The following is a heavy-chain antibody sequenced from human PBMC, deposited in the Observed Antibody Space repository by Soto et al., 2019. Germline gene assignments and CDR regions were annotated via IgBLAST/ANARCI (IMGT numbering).Heavy chain of an antibody. J-gene: IGHJ6*02. CDR1: GYTFINYG. CDR3: ARDLGYYDILTGRGGMDV. Sequence: ASVKVSCKTSGYTFINYGITWVRQAPGQRLEWMGWINAGNGNTKYSQKFQGRVTITRDTSASTAYMELSSLRSEDTAVYYCARDLGYYDILTGRGGMDVWGQGTTVTVSS. D-gene: IGHD3-9*01. V-gene: IGHV1-3*01. CDR2: INAGNGNT.